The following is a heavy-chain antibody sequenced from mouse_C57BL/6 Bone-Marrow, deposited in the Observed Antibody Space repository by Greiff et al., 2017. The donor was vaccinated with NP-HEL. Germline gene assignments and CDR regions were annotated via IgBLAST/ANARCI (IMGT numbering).Heavy chain of an antibody. V-gene: IGHV1-69*01. CDR1: GYTFTSYW. D-gene: IGHD2-3*01. J-gene: IGHJ3*01. Sequence: QVQLQQPGAELVMPGASVKLSCKASGYTFTSYWMHWVKQRPGQGLEWIGEIDPSDGCTNYNEKFKGKSTLTVDKSSSTAYMQLSSLTSEDSAVDSGANVDDGGYCWFGYWGQGTLVTVSA. CDR2: IDPSDGCT. CDR3: ANVDDGGYCWFGY.